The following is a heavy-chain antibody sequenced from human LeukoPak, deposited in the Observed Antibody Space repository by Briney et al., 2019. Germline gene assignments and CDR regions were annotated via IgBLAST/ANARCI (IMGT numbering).Heavy chain of an antibody. CDR1: GGSFSGYY. CDR2: VNHSGST. CDR3: AGEVVGHYLDSSGYLRGFDS. D-gene: IGHD3-22*01. V-gene: IGHV4-34*01. Sequence: SETLSLTCAVYGGSFSGYYWSWIRQPPGKGLEWIGEVNHSGSTNYNPSLKSRVAISVDTSKNRFSLKLNSVTAADTAVYYCAGEVVGHYLDSSGYLRGFDSWGQGTLVTVSS. J-gene: IGHJ5*01.